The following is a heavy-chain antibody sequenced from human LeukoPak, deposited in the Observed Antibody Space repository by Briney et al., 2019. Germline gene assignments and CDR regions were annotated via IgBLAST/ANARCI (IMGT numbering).Heavy chain of an antibody. D-gene: IGHD3-9*01. V-gene: IGHV4-39*07. J-gene: IGHJ4*02. CDR2: IYYSGST. CDR1: GGSISSSSYY. CDR3: AYSRRYFDWLWGYYFDY. Sequence: SETLSLTCTVSGGSISSSSYYWGWIRQPPGKGLEWIGSIYYSGSTYYNPSLKSRVTISVDTSKNQFSLKLSSVTAADTAVYYCAYSRRYFDWLWGYYFDYWGQGTLVTVSS.